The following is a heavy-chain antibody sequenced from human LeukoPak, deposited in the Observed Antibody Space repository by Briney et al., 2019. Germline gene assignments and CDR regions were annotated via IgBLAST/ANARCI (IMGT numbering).Heavy chain of an antibody. CDR3: ARATLRLGDLSLSNYFDP. V-gene: IGHV4-4*07. Sequence: SETLSLTCTVSGDSMNNYYRSWIRQPAGKGLEWVGRIHTSGSTNYNPSLKSRVTMSVDTSKNQFSLKLSSVTAADTALYYCARATLRLGDLSLSNYFDPWGQGTLVTVSS. J-gene: IGHJ5*02. CDR2: IHTSGST. D-gene: IGHD3-16*02. CDR1: GDSMNNYY.